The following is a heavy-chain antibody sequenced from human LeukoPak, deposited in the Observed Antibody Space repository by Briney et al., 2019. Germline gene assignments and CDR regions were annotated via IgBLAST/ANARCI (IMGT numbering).Heavy chain of an antibody. CDR3: ASGGAAGYSSGWPNFDY. CDR1: GGTFSSYA. Sequence: GASVKVSCKASGGTFSSYAISWVRQAPGQGLEWMGGIIPIFGTANYAQKFQGRVTITADESTSTAYMELSSLRSEDTAVYYCASGGAAGYSSGWPNFDYWGQGTLVTVSS. D-gene: IGHD6-19*01. J-gene: IGHJ4*02. CDR2: IIPIFGTA. V-gene: IGHV1-69*13.